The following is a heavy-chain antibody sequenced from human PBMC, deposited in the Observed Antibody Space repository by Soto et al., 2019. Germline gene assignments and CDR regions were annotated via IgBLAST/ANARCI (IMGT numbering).Heavy chain of an antibody. Sequence: TSETLSRTCTVSGGSISSYYWSWIRQPPGKGLEWIGYIYYSGSTNYNPSLKSRVTISVDTSKNQFSLKLSSVTAADTAVYYCARSSGYSSSRFDYWGQGILVTVSS. CDR1: GGSISSYY. CDR2: IYYSGST. D-gene: IGHD6-13*01. J-gene: IGHJ4*02. V-gene: IGHV4-59*01. CDR3: ARSSGYSSSRFDY.